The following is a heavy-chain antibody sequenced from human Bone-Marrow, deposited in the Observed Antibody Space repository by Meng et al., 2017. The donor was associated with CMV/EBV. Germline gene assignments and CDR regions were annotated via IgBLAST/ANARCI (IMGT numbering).Heavy chain of an antibody. CDR2: ISGSGGST. D-gene: IGHD3-10*01. CDR3: ARVAEGSGSSVGMDV. V-gene: IGHV3-23*01. Sequence: GGSLRLSCAASGFTLSAYSMSWLRQAPGKGLEWVSAISGSGGSTYYADSVKGRFTISRDNAKNSLYLQLNSLRAEDTAVYYCARVAEGSGSSVGMDVWGQGTTVTVSS. J-gene: IGHJ6*02. CDR1: GFTLSAYS.